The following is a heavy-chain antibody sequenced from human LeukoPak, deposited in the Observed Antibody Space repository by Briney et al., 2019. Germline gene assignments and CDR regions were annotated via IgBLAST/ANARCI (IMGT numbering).Heavy chain of an antibody. J-gene: IGHJ4*02. CDR1: GFTFDDYG. CDR2: INHDGTEK. V-gene: IGHV3-7*01. CDR3: LRVGGYRDY. D-gene: IGHD6-13*01. Sequence: PGGSLRLSCAASGFTFDDYGISWVRQAPGKGLDWVANINHDGTEKYYVDSVKGRFTISRDNAKSSLYLQMNSLRVEDTATYYCLRVGGYRDYWGQGTLVTVSS.